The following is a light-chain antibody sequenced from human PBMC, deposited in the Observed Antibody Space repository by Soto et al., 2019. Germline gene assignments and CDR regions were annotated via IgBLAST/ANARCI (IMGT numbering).Light chain of an antibody. J-gene: IGKJ1*01. Sequence: EIGMTQSRATLSVSPGERGTLSWRASQSVSSNVAWYQQIPGQTPRLLIYGASTRATGIPVRFSGSGSGTEFSLNITSLQSEDFALYYCQRYNFRPPWTFAQGTKVDI. CDR1: QSVSSN. CDR2: GAS. CDR3: QRYNFRPPWT. V-gene: IGKV3-15*01.